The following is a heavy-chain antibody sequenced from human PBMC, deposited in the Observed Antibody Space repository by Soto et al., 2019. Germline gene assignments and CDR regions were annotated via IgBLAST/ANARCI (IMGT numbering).Heavy chain of an antibody. D-gene: IGHD3-10*01. CDR3: AKGRGGSGSLTPRVDF. CDR2: ISGGGDTT. V-gene: IGHV3-23*01. CDR1: GFTFNNYA. Sequence: EVQLLESGGGLVQPGGSLRLSCAASGFTFNNYAMTWVRQAPGKRLECVSAISGGGDTTSYADSVKGRFTVSRHGSKNTLYLQMSSLRAEDTALYYCAKGRGGSGSLTPRVDFWGQGPLVTVSS. J-gene: IGHJ4*02.